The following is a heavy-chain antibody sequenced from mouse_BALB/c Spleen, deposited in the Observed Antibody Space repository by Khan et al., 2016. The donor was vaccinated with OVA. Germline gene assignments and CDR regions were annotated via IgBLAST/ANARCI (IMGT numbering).Heavy chain of an antibody. CDR1: GYTFTSYW. CDR3: TRFGYLFAY. Sequence: EVQLVESGTVLARPGTSVKMSCKASGYTFTSYWMHWVKQRPGQGPEWIGAIYPGNSDTSYNQKFKGKAKLTAVTSTSTAYMELSSLTNEDSAVYYCTRFGYLFAYWGQGTLVTVSA. V-gene: IGHV1-5*01. J-gene: IGHJ3*01. CDR2: IYPGNSDT. D-gene: IGHD2-2*01.